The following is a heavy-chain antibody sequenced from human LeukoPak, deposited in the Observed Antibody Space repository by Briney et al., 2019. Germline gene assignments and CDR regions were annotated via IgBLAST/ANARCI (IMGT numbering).Heavy chain of an antibody. J-gene: IGHJ4*02. CDR1: GFTFNTYS. CDR2: ISSSSSYI. Sequence: PGGSLRLSCAASGFTFNTYSMNWVRQAPGKGLEWVSSISSSSSYIYYADSVKGRFTISRDNAKNSLYLQMNSLRAEDTAVYYCAKDLRQWLVRDYFDYWGQGTLVTVSS. CDR3: AKDLRQWLVRDYFDY. V-gene: IGHV3-21*01. D-gene: IGHD6-19*01.